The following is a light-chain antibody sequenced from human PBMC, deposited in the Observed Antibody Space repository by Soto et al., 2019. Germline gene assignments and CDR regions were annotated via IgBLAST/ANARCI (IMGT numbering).Light chain of an antibody. V-gene: IGLV2-23*02. CDR1: SSDVGNFNL. CDR2: EVT. J-gene: IGLJ2*01. CDR3: YSYAGSTTFVV. Sequence: QSVLTQPASVSGSPGQSITISCTGTSSDVGNFNLVSWYQHHPGKAPKLMIYEVTKRPSGVSNRCSGAKSGNTASLTISRLQAEDEADYYCYSYAGSTTFVVIGGGTKLTVL.